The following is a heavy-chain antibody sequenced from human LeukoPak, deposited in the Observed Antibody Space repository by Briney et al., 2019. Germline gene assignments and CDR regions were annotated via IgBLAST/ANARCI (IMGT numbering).Heavy chain of an antibody. CDR2: IRFKAYGGTA. V-gene: IGHV3-49*03. CDR3: SRATVIVVLGKYYFDY. CDR1: GFTFCDYA. Sequence: GGSLRLSCTSSGFTFCDYAMSWFRQAPGKGLEWVGFIRFKAYGGTAEYAASVEGRFTISRDDSKSVAYLQMNSLKTEDTAVYYCSRATVIVVLGKYYFDYWGQGALVTVSS. J-gene: IGHJ4*02. D-gene: IGHD3-22*01.